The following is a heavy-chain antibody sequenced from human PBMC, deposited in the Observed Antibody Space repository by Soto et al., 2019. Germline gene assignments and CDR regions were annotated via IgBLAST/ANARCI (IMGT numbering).Heavy chain of an antibody. D-gene: IGHD3-16*02. CDR1: GFTFSSYS. CDR3: ARDRGYDYVWGSYRSPEPPVG. V-gene: IGHV3-21*01. Sequence: PGGSLRLSCAASGFTFSSYSMNWVRQAPGKGLEWVSSISSSSSYIYHADSVKGRFTISRDNAKNSLYLQMNSLRAEDTAVYYCARDRGYDYVWGSYRSPEPPVGWGQGTTVTVSS. J-gene: IGHJ6*02. CDR2: ISSSSSYI.